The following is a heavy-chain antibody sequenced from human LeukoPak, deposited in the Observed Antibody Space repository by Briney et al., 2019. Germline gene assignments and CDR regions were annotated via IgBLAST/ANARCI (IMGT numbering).Heavy chain of an antibody. D-gene: IGHD3-3*01. CDR2: IYTSGST. Sequence: PSETLSLTCTVSGGSISSYYWSWIRQPPGKGLEWIGYIYTSGSTNYNPSLKSRVTISVDTSKNQFSLKLSSVTAADTAVYYCARITIFGVVMYFDYWGQGTLVTVSS. J-gene: IGHJ4*02. V-gene: IGHV4-4*09. CDR3: ARITIFGVVMYFDY. CDR1: GGSISSYY.